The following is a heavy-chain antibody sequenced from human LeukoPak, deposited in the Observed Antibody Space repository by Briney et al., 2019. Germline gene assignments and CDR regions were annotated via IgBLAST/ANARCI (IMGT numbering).Heavy chain of an antibody. CDR1: GYSISSGYY. CDR2: IYHSGST. CDR3: ARVVAAAYWFDP. V-gene: IGHV4-38-2*01. D-gene: IGHD6-13*01. Sequence: PSETLSLTCAVSGYSISSGYYWGWIRQPPGKGLEWIGSIYHSGSTYYNPSLKSRVTISVDTSKNQFSLKLSSVTAADTAVYYCARVVAAAYWFDPWGQGTPVTVSS. J-gene: IGHJ5*02.